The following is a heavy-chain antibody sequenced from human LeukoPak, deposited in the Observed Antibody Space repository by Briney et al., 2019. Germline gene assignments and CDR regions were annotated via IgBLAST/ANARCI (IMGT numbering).Heavy chain of an antibody. D-gene: IGHD3-10*01. CDR3: ARRYYYHLGSFPFDF. J-gene: IGHJ4*02. CDR1: GGPFSGYF. Sequence: SETLSLTCAVSGGPFSGYFWSWIRQSSGKGLEWIGEIHNSGTTNYNPSLNSRVTISEDTSKNQFYLNLSSVTAADTAVYYCARRYYYHLGSFPFDFWGQGTLVTVSS. CDR2: IHNSGTT. V-gene: IGHV4-34*01.